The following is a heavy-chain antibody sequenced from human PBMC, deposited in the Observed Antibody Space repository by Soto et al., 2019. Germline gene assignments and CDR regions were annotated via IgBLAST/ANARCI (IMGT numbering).Heavy chain of an antibody. CDR1: GGSISSSNW. CDR2: IYDRGST. J-gene: IGHJ6*02. Sequence: SATLSITGAGSGGSISSSNWWSWVRQPPWKGLEWIGEIYDRGSTNYNPSLKSRVTIAGDKSKNQFSLKLSSVAAADTAVYYCARGSGGLLWFGESPVRYYYGMDVWGQGTTVTVSS. CDR3: ARGSGGLLWFGESPVRYYYGMDV. V-gene: IGHV4-4*02. D-gene: IGHD3-10*01.